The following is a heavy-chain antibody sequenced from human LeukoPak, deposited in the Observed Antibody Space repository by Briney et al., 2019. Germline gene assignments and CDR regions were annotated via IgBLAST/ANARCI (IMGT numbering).Heavy chain of an antibody. J-gene: IGHJ3*02. Sequence: PGGSLRLSCAASGFTFSSYSMNWVRQAPGKELEWVSSISSSSSYIYYADSVKGRFTISRDNAKNSLYLQMNSLRAEDTAVYYCARDAIEMATIRLDAFDIWGQGTMVTVSS. CDR1: GFTFSSYS. CDR2: ISSSSSYI. V-gene: IGHV3-21*01. CDR3: ARDAIEMATIRLDAFDI. D-gene: IGHD5-24*01.